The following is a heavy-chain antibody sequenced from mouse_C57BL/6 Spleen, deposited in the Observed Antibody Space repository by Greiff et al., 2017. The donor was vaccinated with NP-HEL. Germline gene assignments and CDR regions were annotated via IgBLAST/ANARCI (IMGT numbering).Heavy chain of an antibody. J-gene: IGHJ1*03. CDR1: GFTFTDYY. Sequence: DVKLVESGGGLVQPGGSLSLSCAASGFTFTDYYMSWVRQPPGKALEWLGFIRNKANGYTTEYSASVKGRFTISRDNSQSILYLQMNALRAEDSATYYCARYKSNRYFDVWGTGTTVTVSS. D-gene: IGHD2-5*01. CDR3: ARYKSNRYFDV. CDR2: IRNKANGYTT. V-gene: IGHV7-3*01.